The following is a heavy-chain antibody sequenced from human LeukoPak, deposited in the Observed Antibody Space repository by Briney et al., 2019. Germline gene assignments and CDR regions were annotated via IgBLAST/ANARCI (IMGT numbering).Heavy chain of an antibody. CDR1: GFTFSRHS. Sequence: GGSLRLSCAASGFTFSRHSMNWVRQAPGKGLEWVSYISSSSSIIYYADSVKGRFTISRDNAKNSLYLQMNSLRDEDTAVYYCARDRSMNGGTSGVDNWGQGTLVTVSS. D-gene: IGHD4-23*01. CDR2: ISSSSSII. V-gene: IGHV3-48*02. CDR3: ARDRSMNGGTSGVDN. J-gene: IGHJ4*02.